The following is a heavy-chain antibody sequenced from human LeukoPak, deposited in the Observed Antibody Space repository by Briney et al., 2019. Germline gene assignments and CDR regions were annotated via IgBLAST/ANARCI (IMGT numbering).Heavy chain of an antibody. CDR1: GYTFTNYH. CDR2: INPNTGDR. V-gene: IGHV1-8*03. D-gene: IGHD4-17*01. J-gene: IGHJ4*02. CDR3: ARTTSLTASGYDY. Sequence: AASLKVSCKASGYTFTNYHINWVRQAPGHGLEWMGWINPNTGDRGYAQKFQGRVSITSDTSISTAYMELGSPRSEDTAVYFCARTTSLTASGYDYWGQGTLVTVSS.